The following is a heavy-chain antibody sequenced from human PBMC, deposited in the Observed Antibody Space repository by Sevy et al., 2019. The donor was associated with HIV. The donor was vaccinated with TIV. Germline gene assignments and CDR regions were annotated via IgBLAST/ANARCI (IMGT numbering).Heavy chain of an antibody. CDR3: ATESIAARKSRFDY. CDR2: INPNSGGT. CDR1: GYTFTGYY. D-gene: IGHD6-6*01. V-gene: IGHV1-2*02. J-gene: IGHJ4*02. Sequence: ASVKVSCKASGYTFTGYYMHWVRQAPGQGLEWMGWINPNSGGTNYAQKFQGRVTMTRDTSISTAYMELSRLRSDDTAVYYCATESIAARKSRFDYWGQGTLVTVSS.